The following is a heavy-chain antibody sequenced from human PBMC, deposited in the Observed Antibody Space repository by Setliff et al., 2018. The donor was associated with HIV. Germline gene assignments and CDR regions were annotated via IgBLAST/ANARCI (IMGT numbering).Heavy chain of an antibody. CDR1: GGSFSGYY. D-gene: IGHD5-12*01. CDR2: INHSGST. J-gene: IGHJ4*02. Sequence: SETLSLTCAVYGGSFSGYYWSWIRQPPGKGLEWIGEINHSGSTNYNPSLKSRVTISVDTSKNQFSLKLAFVTAADTAVYFCARWGDGYNSYDFWGQGTLVTVSS. V-gene: IGHV4-34*01. CDR3: ARWGDGYNSYDF.